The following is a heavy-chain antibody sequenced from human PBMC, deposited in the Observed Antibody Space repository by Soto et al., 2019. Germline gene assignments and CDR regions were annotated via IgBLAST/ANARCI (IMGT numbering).Heavy chain of an antibody. Sequence: QVQLQESGPGLVKPSQTLSITCTISGGSISSCDYYWRWLRPPPGKGLEWIGYIYHSGSTYSNTFLGSRTTITMASSKTKYSPKGTSVTAADTAMYYCATVGRTWPNWCSDLWGRGTLVTVSS. V-gene: IGHV4-30-4*01. D-gene: IGHD2-15*01. CDR1: GGSISSCDYY. CDR3: ATVGRTWPNWCSDL. CDR2: IYHSGST. J-gene: IGHJ2*01.